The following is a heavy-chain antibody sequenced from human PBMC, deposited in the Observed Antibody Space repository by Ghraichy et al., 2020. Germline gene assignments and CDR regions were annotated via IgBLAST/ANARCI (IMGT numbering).Heavy chain of an antibody. CDR3: ARGSLNDYGGKSEAFDI. CDR1: GGSISSGGYS. J-gene: IGHJ3*02. Sequence: SETLSLTCAVSGGSISSGGYSWSWIRQPPGKGLEWIGYIYHSGSTYYNPSLKSRVTISVDRSKNQFSLKLSSVTAADTAVYYCARGSLNDYGGKSEAFDIWGQGTMVTVSS. CDR2: IYHSGST. D-gene: IGHD4-23*01. V-gene: IGHV4-30-2*01.